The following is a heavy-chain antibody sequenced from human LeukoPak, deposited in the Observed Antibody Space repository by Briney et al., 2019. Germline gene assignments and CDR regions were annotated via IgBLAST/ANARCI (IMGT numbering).Heavy chain of an antibody. Sequence: SETLSLTCAVYGGSFSGYYWSWIRQPPGKGLEWIGEINHSGSTNYNPSLKSRVTISVDTSKNQFSLKLSSVTAADTAVYYCARVSGLYCSSTSCYGSFDYWGQGTLVTVSS. CDR2: INHSGST. J-gene: IGHJ4*02. D-gene: IGHD2-2*01. CDR1: GGSFSGYY. CDR3: ARVSGLYCSSTSCYGSFDY. V-gene: IGHV4-34*01.